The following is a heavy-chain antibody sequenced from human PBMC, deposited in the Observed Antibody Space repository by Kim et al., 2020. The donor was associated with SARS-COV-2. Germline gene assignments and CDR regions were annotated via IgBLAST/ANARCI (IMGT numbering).Heavy chain of an antibody. V-gene: IGHV4-4*02. J-gene: IGHJ3*02. CDR1: GGSISNDNW. Sequence: SETLSLTCGVSGGSISNDNWWNWVRQPPGRGLEWIAEIHHVGSVNYNPSLKSRVIISVDKSKNQLSLRLNSVTAADTAVYYCVKARYYGSGSAFDIWGQG. CDR3: VKARYYGSGSAFDI. D-gene: IGHD3-10*01. CDR2: IHHVGSV.